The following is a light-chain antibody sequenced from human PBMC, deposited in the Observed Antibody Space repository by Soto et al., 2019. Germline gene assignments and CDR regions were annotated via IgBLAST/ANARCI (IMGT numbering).Light chain of an antibody. V-gene: IGLV2-14*01. CDR1: SSDVGIYNY. CDR2: EVT. J-gene: IGLJ1*01. CDR3: SSYTTRSTRV. Sequence: QSVLTQPASVSVSAGQSIAISGTGSSSDVGIYNYVSWYQQHPGKVPKLIIYEVTSRPSGVSIRFSGSKSGNTASLTISGLQPEDEADYYCSSYTTRSTRVFGTGTRSPS.